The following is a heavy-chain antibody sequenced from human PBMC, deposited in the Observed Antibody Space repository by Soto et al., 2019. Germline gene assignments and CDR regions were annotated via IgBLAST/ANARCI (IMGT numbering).Heavy chain of an antibody. CDR1: GFTFSSYG. CDR3: AGRKSSGPYYFDY. CDR2: IWYDGSNK. D-gene: IGHD6-19*01. V-gene: IGHV3-33*01. Sequence: GGSLRLSCAASGFTFSSYGMHWVRQAPGKGLEWVAVIWYDGSNKYYADSVKGRFTISRDNSKNTLYLQMNSLRAEDTAVYYCAGRKSSGPYYFDYWGQGTLVTVSS. J-gene: IGHJ4*02.